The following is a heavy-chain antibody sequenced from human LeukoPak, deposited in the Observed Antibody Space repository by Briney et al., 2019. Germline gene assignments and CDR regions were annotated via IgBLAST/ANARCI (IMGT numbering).Heavy chain of an antibody. V-gene: IGHV3-30*02. CDR2: IRYDGSNK. J-gene: IGHJ6*02. D-gene: IGHD1-26*01. CDR3: ARGPHIVGAQYYYYYGMDV. Sequence: GGSLRLSCAASGFTFSSYGMHWVRQAPGKGLEWVAFIRYDGSNKYYADSVKGRFTISRDNSKNTLYLQMNSLRAEDTAVYYCARGPHIVGAQYYYYYGMDVWGQGTTVTVSS. CDR1: GFTFSSYG.